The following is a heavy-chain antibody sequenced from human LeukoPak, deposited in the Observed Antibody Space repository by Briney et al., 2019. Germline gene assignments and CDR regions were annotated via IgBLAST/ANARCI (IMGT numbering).Heavy chain of an antibody. D-gene: IGHD6-19*01. CDR2: ISGSGGST. J-gene: IGHJ4*02. V-gene: IGHV3-23*01. Sequence: GGSLRLSCAASGFTFSTYWLSWVRQAPGKGLEWVSAISGSGGSTYYADSVKGRFTISRDNSKNTLYLQMNSLRAEDTAVYYCAKDSSGSSGWYVGLNSPPYYFDYWGQGTLVTVSS. CDR3: AKDSSGSSGWYVGLNSPPYYFDY. CDR1: GFTFSTYW.